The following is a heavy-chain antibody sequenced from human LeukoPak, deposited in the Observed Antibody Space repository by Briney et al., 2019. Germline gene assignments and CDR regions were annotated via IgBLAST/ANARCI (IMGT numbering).Heavy chain of an antibody. Sequence: GGSLRLSCAASGFTFSSYAMHWVRQAPGKGLEWVAVISYDGSNKYYADSVKGRFTISRDNSKNTLYLQMNSLRAEDTAVYYCARVSGDYYDSSGYGHLDYWGQGTLVTVSS. CDR1: GFTFSSYA. D-gene: IGHD3-22*01. V-gene: IGHV3-30*04. CDR3: ARVSGDYYDSSGYGHLDY. CDR2: ISYDGSNK. J-gene: IGHJ4*02.